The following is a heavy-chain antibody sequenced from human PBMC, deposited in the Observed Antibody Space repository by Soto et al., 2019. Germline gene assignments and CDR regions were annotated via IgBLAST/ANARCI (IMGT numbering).Heavy chain of an antibody. V-gene: IGHV4-30-4*02. CDR1: GGSISSGDYY. CDR3: ARADDSSGYYYAAFDI. CDR2: IYYSGST. J-gene: IGHJ3*02. D-gene: IGHD3-22*01. Sequence: PSETLSLTCTVSGGSISSGDYYWSWIRQPPGKGLEWIGYIYYSGSTYYNPSLKSRVTISVDTSKNQFSLKLSSVTAADTAVYYCARADDSSGYYYAAFDIWGQGTMVTVSS.